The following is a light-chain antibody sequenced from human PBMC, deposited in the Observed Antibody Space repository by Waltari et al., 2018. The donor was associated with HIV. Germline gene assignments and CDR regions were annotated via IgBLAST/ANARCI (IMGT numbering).Light chain of an antibody. CDR1: SSDAGGYNY. CDR2: EVS. V-gene: IGLV2-14*01. CDR3: SSYTSSSTYV. J-gene: IGLJ1*01. Sequence: QSALTQPASVSGSPGQSITISCTGTSSDAGGYNYVSWYQQHPGKAPKLMIYEVSNRPSGVSKRFSGSKAGNTASLTISGLQAEDEADYYCSSYTSSSTYVFGTGTKVTVL.